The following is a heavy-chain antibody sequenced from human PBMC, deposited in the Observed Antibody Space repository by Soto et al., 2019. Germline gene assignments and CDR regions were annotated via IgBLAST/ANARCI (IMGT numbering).Heavy chain of an antibody. J-gene: IGHJ4*02. Sequence: EVQLLESGGGLVQPGESLRLSCAASEFTFSSYTMAWVRQAPGTGLEWVSLISGSGGTTYYADAVKGRFTISRDNSKNTVYLQMNSLRAEDTVIYYCAKKLSGYHPFDYWGQGTLVTVSS. CDR2: ISGSGGTT. D-gene: IGHD3-3*01. CDR3: AKKLSGYHPFDY. CDR1: EFTFSSYT. V-gene: IGHV3-23*01.